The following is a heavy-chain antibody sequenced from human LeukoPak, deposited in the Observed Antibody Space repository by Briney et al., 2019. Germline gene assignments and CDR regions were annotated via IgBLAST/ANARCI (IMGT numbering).Heavy chain of an antibody. CDR2: IYHSGNT. CDR1: GYSISSGYY. V-gene: IGHV4-38-2*02. CDR3: ARGGRGILRKNWFDP. D-gene: IGHD2-15*01. J-gene: IGHJ5*02. Sequence: PSETLSLTCTVSGYSISSGYYWGWIRQPPGQGLEWIGNIYHSGNTYYNPSLKSRVTISVDTSKNQFSLKLSSVTAADTAVYYCARGGRGILRKNWFDPWGQGTLVTVSS.